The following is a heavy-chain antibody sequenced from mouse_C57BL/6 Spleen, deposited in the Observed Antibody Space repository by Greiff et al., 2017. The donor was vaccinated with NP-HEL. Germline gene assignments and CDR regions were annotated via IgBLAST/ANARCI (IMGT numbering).Heavy chain of an antibody. CDR3: ARSGGLRQYFDV. V-gene: IGHV1-69*01. CDR1: GYTFTSYW. J-gene: IGHJ1*03. D-gene: IGHD2-4*01. Sequence: QVQLQQSGAELVMPGASVKLSCKASGYTFTSYWMHWVKQRPGQGLEWIGEIDPSDSYTNYNQKFKGKATLTVDKSSSTAYMQLSSLTSEDSAVYYCARSGGLRQYFDVWGTGTTVTVSS. CDR2: IDPSDSYT.